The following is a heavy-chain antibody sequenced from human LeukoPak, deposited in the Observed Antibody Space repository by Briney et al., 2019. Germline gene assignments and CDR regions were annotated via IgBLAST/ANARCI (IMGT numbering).Heavy chain of an antibody. V-gene: IGHV4-31*03. D-gene: IGHD3-22*01. CDR1: GGSISSGGYY. Sequence: SETLSLTCTVSGGSISSGGYYWSWIRQHTGKGLEWIGYIYYSGSTYYNPSLKSRVTISVDTSKNQFSLKLSSVTAADTAVYYCARVPSSGYYPLFDYWGRGTLVTVSS. J-gene: IGHJ4*02. CDR2: IYYSGST. CDR3: ARVPSSGYYPLFDY.